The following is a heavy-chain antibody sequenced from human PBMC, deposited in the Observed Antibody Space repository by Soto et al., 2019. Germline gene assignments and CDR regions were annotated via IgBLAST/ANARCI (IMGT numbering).Heavy chain of an antibody. CDR3: ARHMKNYYYYYGMDV. V-gene: IGHV4-59*01. J-gene: IGHJ6*02. Sequence: QVQLQESGPGLVKPSETLSLTCTVSGGSISSYYWSWIRQPPGKGLEWIGYIYYSGSTNYNPSLKSRVTISVDTSKNQFSLKLSSATAADTAVYYYARHMKNYYYYYGMDVWGQGTTVTVSS. CDR2: IYYSGST. CDR1: GGSISSYY.